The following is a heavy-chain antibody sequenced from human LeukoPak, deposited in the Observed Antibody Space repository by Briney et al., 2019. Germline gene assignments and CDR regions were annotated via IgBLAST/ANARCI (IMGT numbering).Heavy chain of an antibody. J-gene: IGHJ3*02. CDR3: ARDQRYSSSWYGGDAFDI. CDR2: INPSGGST. CDR1: GYTFTSYY. D-gene: IGHD6-13*01. V-gene: IGHV1-46*01. Sequence: EASVKVSCKASGYTFTSYYMHWVRQAPGQGLAWMGIINPSGGSTSYAQKFQGRVTMTRDTSTSTVYMELSSLRSEDTAVYYCARDQRYSSSWYGGDAFDIWGQGTMVTVSS.